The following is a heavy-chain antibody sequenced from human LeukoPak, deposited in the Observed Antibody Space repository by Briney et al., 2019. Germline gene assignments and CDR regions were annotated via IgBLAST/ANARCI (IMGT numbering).Heavy chain of an antibody. D-gene: IGHD2-2*01. J-gene: IGHJ4*02. Sequence: PGGSLRLSCAASGFTFSSYEMNWVRQAPGKGLEWVSYISSSGSTIYYADSVKGRFTISRDNAKNSLYLQMNSLRAEDMALYYCAKDISAGAPYQLRWYYFDYWGQGTLVTVSS. CDR3: AKDISAGAPYQLRWYYFDY. CDR1: GFTFSSYE. V-gene: IGHV3-48*03. CDR2: ISSSGSTI.